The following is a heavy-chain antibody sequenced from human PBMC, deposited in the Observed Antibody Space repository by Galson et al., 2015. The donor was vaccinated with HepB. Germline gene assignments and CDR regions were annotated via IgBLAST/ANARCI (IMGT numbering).Heavy chain of an antibody. J-gene: IGHJ6*02. D-gene: IGHD3-16*01. V-gene: IGHV2-70*01. CDR3: ARIPTYYDYVWGIRQSTPLYYGMDV. Sequence: PALVKPTQTLTLTCTFSGFSLSTSGMCVSWIRQPPGKALEWLAFIDWDDDKYYSTSLKTRLTISKDSSKNQVVLTMTNMDPVDTATYYCARIPTYYDYVWGIRQSTPLYYGMDVWGQGTTVTVSS. CDR2: IDWDDDK. CDR1: GFSLSTSGMC.